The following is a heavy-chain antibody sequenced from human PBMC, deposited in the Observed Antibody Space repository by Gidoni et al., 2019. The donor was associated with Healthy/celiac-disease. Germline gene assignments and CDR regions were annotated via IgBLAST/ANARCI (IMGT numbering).Heavy chain of an antibody. CDR2: ISYDGSNK. V-gene: IGHV3-30*18. Sequence: QVQLVESGGGVVQPGRSLRLSCAASGFTFSSYGMHWVRQAPGKGLEWVAVISYDGSNKYYADSVKGRFTISRDNSKNTLYLQMNSLIAEDTAVYYCAKDLRWEFPPGYYYGMDVWGQGTTVTVSS. J-gene: IGHJ6*02. D-gene: IGHD4-17*01. CDR3: AKDLRWEFPPGYYYGMDV. CDR1: GFTFSSYG.